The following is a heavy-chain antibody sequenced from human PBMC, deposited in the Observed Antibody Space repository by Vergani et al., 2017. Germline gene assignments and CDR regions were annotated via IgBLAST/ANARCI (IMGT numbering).Heavy chain of an antibody. J-gene: IGHJ6*02. D-gene: IGHD3-10*01. CDR1: GFTVSSNY. Sequence: EVQLVESGGGLVQPGGSLRLSCAASGFTVSSNYMSWVRQAPGKGLEWVSVIYSGGSTYYADSVKGRFTISRDNSKNTLYLQMNSLRAEDTAVYYCASTLLWFGELSPGDYYYGMDVWGQGTTVTVSS. CDR3: ASTLLWFGELSPGDYYYGMDV. V-gene: IGHV3-66*02. CDR2: IYSGGST.